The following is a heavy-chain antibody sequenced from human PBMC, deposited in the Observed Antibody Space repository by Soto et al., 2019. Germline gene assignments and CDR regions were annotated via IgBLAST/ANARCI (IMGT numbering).Heavy chain of an antibody. CDR1: GFTFSSYW. V-gene: IGHV3-7*01. CDR3: ARRGITIFGVVPFDY. D-gene: IGHD3-3*01. J-gene: IGHJ4*02. CDR2: IKQDGSEK. Sequence: PGGSLRLSCAASGFTFSSYWMSWVRQAPGKGLEWVANIKQDGSEKYYVDSVKGRFTISRDNAKNSLYLQMNSLRAEDTAVYYCARRGITIFGVVPFDYWGQGTLVTVSS.